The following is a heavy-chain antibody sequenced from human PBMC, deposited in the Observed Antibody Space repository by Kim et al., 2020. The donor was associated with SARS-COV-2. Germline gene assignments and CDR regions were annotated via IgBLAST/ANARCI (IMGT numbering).Heavy chain of an antibody. V-gene: IGHV1-24*01. CDR2: FDPEDGET. Sequence: ASVKVSCKVSGYTLTELSMHWVRQAPGKGLEWMGGFDPEDGETIYAQKFQGRVTMTEDTSTDTAYMELSSLRSEDTAVYYCATSEVAIFGVVTQYYFDYWGQGTLVTVSS. CDR3: ATSEVAIFGVVTQYYFDY. D-gene: IGHD3-3*01. CDR1: GYTLTELS. J-gene: IGHJ4*02.